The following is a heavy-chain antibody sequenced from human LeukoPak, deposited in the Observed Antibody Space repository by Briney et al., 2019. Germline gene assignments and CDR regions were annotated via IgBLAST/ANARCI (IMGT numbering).Heavy chain of an antibody. D-gene: IGHD3-22*01. CDR3: ARDLDYYDSSGILDY. CDR2: INPSGGST. J-gene: IGHJ4*02. CDR1: GYTFTSYY. V-gene: IGHV1-46*01. Sequence: ASVKVSCKASGYTFTSYYMHWVRQAPGQGLEWLGIINPSGGSTSCAQKFQGRVTMTRDTSTSTVYMELSSLRSEDTAVHYCARDLDYYDSSGILDYWGQGTLVTVSS.